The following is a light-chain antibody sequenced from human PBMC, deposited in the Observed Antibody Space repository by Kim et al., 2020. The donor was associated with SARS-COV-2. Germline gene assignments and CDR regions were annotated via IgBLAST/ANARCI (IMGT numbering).Light chain of an antibody. CDR3: QQYTSFPWT. V-gene: IGKV1-5*03. Sequence: DIQMTQSPSTLSASVGDRVTITCRASQSVSSWLAWYQQKPGKAPKLLIYKTSSFESGVPSSFSGSGSGTEFTLTISSLQPDDFATYYCQQYTSFPWTFGQGTKVDIK. CDR1: QSVSSW. CDR2: KTS. J-gene: IGKJ1*01.